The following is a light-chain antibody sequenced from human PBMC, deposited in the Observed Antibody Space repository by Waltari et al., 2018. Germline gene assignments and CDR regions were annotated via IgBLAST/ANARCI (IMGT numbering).Light chain of an antibody. Sequence: QSVLTQPPSVSAAPGQRVTIPCSGGSSNIGTHYVTWYRQFPGTAPKLLIYENSERPSGIPGRFSGSKSGTSATLDITGLQAGDEADYYCGTWDSSLSGAVFGGGTHLTVL. CDR2: ENS. CDR3: GTWDSSLSGAV. CDR1: SSNIGTHY. J-gene: IGLJ7*01. V-gene: IGLV1-51*02.